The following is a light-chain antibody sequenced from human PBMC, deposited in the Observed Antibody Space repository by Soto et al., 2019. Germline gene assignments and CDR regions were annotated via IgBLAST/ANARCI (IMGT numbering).Light chain of an antibody. Sequence: DIQMTQSPSTLSASVGDRVTITCRASQSISSWLAWYQQKPGKAPKLLIYDASSLESGVPSRFSGSGSGTEFTLTISSLQPDDFATYYCQQYNSYGTFGQGTKVDSK. J-gene: IGKJ1*01. V-gene: IGKV1-5*01. CDR3: QQYNSYGT. CDR1: QSISSW. CDR2: DAS.